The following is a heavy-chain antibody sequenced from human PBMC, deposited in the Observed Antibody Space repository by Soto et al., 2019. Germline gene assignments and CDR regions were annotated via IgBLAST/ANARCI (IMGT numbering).Heavy chain of an antibody. J-gene: IGHJ2*01. V-gene: IGHV1-69*01. Sequence: QVQLVQSGAEVKKPGSSVKVSCKASGGTFSSYAISWVRQAPGQGLEWMGGIIPIFGTANYAQKFQGRVTITADESTSTAYMELSSLRSEDTAVYYCVRDLTIFGVVIGYFDLWGRGTLVTVSS. CDR2: IIPIFGTA. CDR1: GGTFSSYA. CDR3: VRDLTIFGVVIGYFDL. D-gene: IGHD3-3*01.